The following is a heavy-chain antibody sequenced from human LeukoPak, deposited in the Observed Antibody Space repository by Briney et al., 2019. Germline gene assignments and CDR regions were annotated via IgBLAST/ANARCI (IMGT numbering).Heavy chain of an antibody. CDR3: AKGSVSVFRQMGRLDP. Sequence: GGSLSLSCVASGFPVNSLAMHWVQQAPGKAPEWVSSIGTGSGNIDYADSVKGRFIISRDNAMNSLSLQINSLRSEDTAFYYCAKGSVSVFRQMGRLDPCGQGELVTVSS. V-gene: IGHV3-9*01. CDR1: GFPVNSLA. J-gene: IGHJ5*02. CDR2: IGTGSGNI. D-gene: IGHD3-10*01.